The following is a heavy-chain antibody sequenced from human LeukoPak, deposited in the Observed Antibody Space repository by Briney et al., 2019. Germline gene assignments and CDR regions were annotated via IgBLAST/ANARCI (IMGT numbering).Heavy chain of an antibody. J-gene: IGHJ4*02. Sequence: ASVKVSCTASGYTFTSYYMHWVRQAPGQGLEWMGIINPSGGSTSYAQKFQGRVTMTSDTSTSTVYMELSSLRSEDTAVYYCARDTKVVPAATDSFDYWGQGTLVTVSS. CDR1: GYTFTSYY. CDR3: ARDTKVVPAATDSFDY. V-gene: IGHV1-46*01. CDR2: INPSGGST. D-gene: IGHD2-2*01.